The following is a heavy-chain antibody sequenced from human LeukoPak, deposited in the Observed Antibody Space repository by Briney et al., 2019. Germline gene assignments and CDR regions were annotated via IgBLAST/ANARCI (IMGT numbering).Heavy chain of an antibody. CDR2: IDKSGST. CDR1: RASLSSDY. CDR3: ARDQLVVPAAFDY. J-gene: IGHJ4*02. V-gene: IGHV4-59*01. D-gene: IGHD2-2*01. Sequence: PSQTLSLTCTVSRASLSSDYWSWVRQPPGKGLQWIGYIDKSGSTNYNPSLKSRVAISLDTSKNQFSLNLNSVTAADTAVYYCARDQLVVPAAFDYWGQGTLVTVSS.